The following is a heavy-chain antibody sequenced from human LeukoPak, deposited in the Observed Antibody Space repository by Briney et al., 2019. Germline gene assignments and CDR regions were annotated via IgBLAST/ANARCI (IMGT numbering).Heavy chain of an antibody. J-gene: IGHJ4*02. Sequence: PGGSLRLSCAASGFTFSSYEMNWVRQAPGKGLEWVSSISSSSSYIYYADSVKGRFTISRDNAKNSLYLQMNSLRAEDTAVYYCARDLFVAPYSSSSYLDYWGQGTLVTVSS. D-gene: IGHD6-6*01. V-gene: IGHV3-21*01. CDR2: ISSSSSYI. CDR1: GFTFSSYE. CDR3: ARDLFVAPYSSSSYLDY.